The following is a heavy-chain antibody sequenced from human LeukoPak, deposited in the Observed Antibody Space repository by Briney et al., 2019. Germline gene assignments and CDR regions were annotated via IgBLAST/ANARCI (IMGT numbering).Heavy chain of an antibody. CDR3: ASLRSSSEGFFDY. D-gene: IGHD6-6*01. CDR1: GFTVRSNY. CDR2: LHSGGIT. Sequence: PGGSLRLSCTGSGFTVRSNYMSWVRQAPGKGLEWVSVLHSGGITHYAGSVKGRFTISRDNSKNTVYLQMNSLRAEDTAIYYCASLRSSSEGFFDYWGQGTLVTVSA. J-gene: IGHJ4*02. V-gene: IGHV3-66*01.